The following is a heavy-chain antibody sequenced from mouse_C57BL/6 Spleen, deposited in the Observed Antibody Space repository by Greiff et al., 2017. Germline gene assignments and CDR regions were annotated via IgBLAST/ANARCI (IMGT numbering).Heavy chain of an antibody. CDR2: IDPENGDT. CDR1: GFNIKDDY. J-gene: IGHJ1*03. Sequence: VQLQQSGAELVRPGASVKLSCTASGFNIKDDYMHWVKQRPEQGLEWIGWIDPENGDTAYASKFQGKATITADTSSNTAYLQLSSLTSEDTAVYYCTTRDYGSSFYWYFDVWGTGTTVTVSS. D-gene: IGHD1-1*01. CDR3: TTRDYGSSFYWYFDV. V-gene: IGHV14-4*01.